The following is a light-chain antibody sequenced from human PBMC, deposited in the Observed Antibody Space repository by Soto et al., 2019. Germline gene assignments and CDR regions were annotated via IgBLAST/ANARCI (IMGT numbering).Light chain of an antibody. CDR3: QQTYTTPLYT. CDR2: AAS. V-gene: IGKV3-15*01. Sequence: EIVMTQSPATLSVSPGERATLSCRASQRISSNLAWYQHKTGQAPRLLIYAASTRATGIPARFSGSGSETEFTLTISSLQSEDFATYFCQQTYTTPLYTFGQGTHLEI. CDR1: QRISSN. J-gene: IGKJ2*01.